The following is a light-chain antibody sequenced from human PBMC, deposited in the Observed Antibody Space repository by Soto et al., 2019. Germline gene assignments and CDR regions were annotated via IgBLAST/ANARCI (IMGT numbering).Light chain of an antibody. CDR3: QHRSSWPLT. V-gene: IGKV3D-20*02. CDR1: QSVSSIY. CDR2: DAP. J-gene: IGKJ4*01. Sequence: EIVLTQSPGTLSLSPGEGATLPCRASQSVSSIYLAWYQQKPGQAPSLLIYDAPNRATGIPARFSGSGSGTDFTLTISSLEPEDFAVYYCQHRSSWPLTFGGGTKVDIK.